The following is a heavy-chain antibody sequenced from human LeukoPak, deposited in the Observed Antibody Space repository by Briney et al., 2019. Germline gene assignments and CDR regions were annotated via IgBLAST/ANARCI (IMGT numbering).Heavy chain of an antibody. CDR2: ISPYNGKT. Sequence: RASVQVSSKASGYTFTSYGLSWVRHVPGQGLKWMGWISPYNGKTNYAQKLQGRVSMTTDTSTTTGYMELRSLRSDDTAVYFCARGGLGSKVDYWGQGTLVTVSS. V-gene: IGHV1-18*04. CDR3: ARGGLGSKVDY. D-gene: IGHD6-13*01. J-gene: IGHJ4*02. CDR1: GYTFTSYG.